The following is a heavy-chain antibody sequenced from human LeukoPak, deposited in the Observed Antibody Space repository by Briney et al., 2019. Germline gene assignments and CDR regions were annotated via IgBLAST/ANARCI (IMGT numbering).Heavy chain of an antibody. J-gene: IGHJ3*02. CDR1: GYSISSGYY. Sequence: SETLSLTCTVSGYSISSGYYWGWIRQPPGKGLEWIGSIYHSGSTYYNPSLKSRVTISVDTSKNQFSLKLSSVTAADTAVYYCARVVSVYYDSSGYYHAFDISGQGTMVTVSS. CDR3: ARVVSVYYDSSGYYHAFDI. D-gene: IGHD3-22*01. V-gene: IGHV4-38-2*02. CDR2: IYHSGST.